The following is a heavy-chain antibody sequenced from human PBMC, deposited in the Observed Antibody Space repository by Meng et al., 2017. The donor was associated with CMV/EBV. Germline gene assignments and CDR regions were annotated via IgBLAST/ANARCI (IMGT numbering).Heavy chain of an antibody. CDR1: GGTFSSYA. D-gene: IGHD3-3*01. Sequence: SVKVSCKASGGTFSSYAISWVRQAPGQGLEWMGGIIPIFGTANYAQKFQGRVTITTDESTSTAYMELSSLRSEDTAVYYCARDLGLRYYDFWSGYYPGRYYYYGMDVWGQGTTVTVSS. J-gene: IGHJ6*02. V-gene: IGHV1-69*05. CDR2: IIPIFGTA. CDR3: ARDLGLRYYDFWSGYYPGRYYYYGMDV.